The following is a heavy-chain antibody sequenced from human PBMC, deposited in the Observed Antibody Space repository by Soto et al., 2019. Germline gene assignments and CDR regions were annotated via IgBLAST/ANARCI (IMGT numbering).Heavy chain of an antibody. Sequence: SETLSLTCSVSGDSLRNHYWSWIRQPPGSRLEWLGHIFYSGDTSSYNPSLKSRDSMSVDTSKNQFSLKLRSVSADDTVVYFCARVSYFRGFDWLFAFDSWGQGALVTVS. CDR2: IFYSGDTS. V-gene: IGHV4-59*11. J-gene: IGHJ4*02. D-gene: IGHD3-9*01. CDR1: GDSLRNHY. CDR3: ARVSYFRGFDWLFAFDS.